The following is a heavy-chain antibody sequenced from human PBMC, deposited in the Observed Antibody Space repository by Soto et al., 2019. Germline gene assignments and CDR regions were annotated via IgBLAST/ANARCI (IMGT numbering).Heavy chain of an antibody. CDR2: ISYDGSKD. Sequence: QVQLVESGGGVVQPGKSLRLSCAASGFTFNIYGMQWVRQAPGKGLEWVAVISYDGSKDYYGDSVKGRFTISRDNSKNTLYLQMNSLRSEDTAVYYCAKVTDSSGWYPYYYGIDVWGQGTTVTISS. CDR3: AKVTDSSGWYPYYYGIDV. V-gene: IGHV3-30*18. J-gene: IGHJ6*02. D-gene: IGHD6-19*01. CDR1: GFTFNIYG.